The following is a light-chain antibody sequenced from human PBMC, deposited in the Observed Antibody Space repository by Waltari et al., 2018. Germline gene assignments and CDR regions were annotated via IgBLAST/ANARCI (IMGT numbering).Light chain of an antibody. CDR3: QQHGTLPAT. Sequence: EIVLTQYPGTASLSPGARVTLSCRASQSVGSSSLAWYQQKPGQAPRLVIYRASRRATGIPDRFSGSGSGTDFSLTISRLEPEDFAVYYCQQHGTLPATFGQGTKVEIK. V-gene: IGKV3-20*01. CDR2: RAS. J-gene: IGKJ1*01. CDR1: QSVGSSS.